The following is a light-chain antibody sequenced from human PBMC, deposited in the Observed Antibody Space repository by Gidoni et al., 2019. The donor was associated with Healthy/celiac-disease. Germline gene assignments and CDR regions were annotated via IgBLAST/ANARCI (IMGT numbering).Light chain of an antibody. V-gene: IGLV3-21*02. CDR3: QVCDSSSDHWV. CDR1: NIGSKS. J-gene: IGLJ3*02. CDR2: DDS. Sequence: SYVLTQPPSVSVAPGQTARITCGGNNIGSKSVHWYQQKPGQAPVLVVDDDSDRPSGIPGRFSGSNSGNSATLTISRVEAGDEADYYCQVCDSSSDHWVFGGGTKLTVL.